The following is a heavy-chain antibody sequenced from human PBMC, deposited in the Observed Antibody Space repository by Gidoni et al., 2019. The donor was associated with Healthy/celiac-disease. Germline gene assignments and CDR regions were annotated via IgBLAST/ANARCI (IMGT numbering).Heavy chain of an antibody. CDR3: ARFSTWGPMGVYPDY. J-gene: IGHJ4*02. CDR2: IYYSGST. D-gene: IGHD7-27*01. V-gene: IGHV4-39*01. CDR1: GGSISSSSYY. Sequence: QLQLQESGPGLVKPSETLSLTCTVSGGSISSSSYYWGWIRQPPGKGLEWIGSIYYSGSTYYNPSLKSQVTISVDTSKNQFSLKLSSVTAADTAVYYCARFSTWGPMGVYPDYWGQGTLVTVSS.